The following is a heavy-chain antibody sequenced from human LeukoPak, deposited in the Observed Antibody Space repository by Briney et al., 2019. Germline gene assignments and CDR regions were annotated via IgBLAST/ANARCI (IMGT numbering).Heavy chain of an antibody. V-gene: IGHV4-39*07. Sequence: PSETLSLTCTVSGGSISGSNYYWGWIRQPPGKGLEWIGSIYYSGSTYYNPSLKSRVTISVDTPKNQFSLQLSSVTAADTAVYYCARGREHCSSTSCYATAFDIWGQGTTVTVSS. J-gene: IGHJ3*02. CDR1: GGSISGSNYY. CDR2: IYYSGST. D-gene: IGHD2-2*01. CDR3: ARGREHCSSTSCYATAFDI.